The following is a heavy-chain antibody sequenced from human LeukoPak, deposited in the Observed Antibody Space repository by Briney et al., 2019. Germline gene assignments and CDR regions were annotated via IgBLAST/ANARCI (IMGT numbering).Heavy chain of an antibody. CDR1: EFSLSDFY. CDR2: TSYDGSNK. J-gene: IGHJ6*02. CDR3: ARDRLGGSYYFYYYGMDV. Sequence: GGSLRLSCTASEFSLSDFYMDWVRQAPGKGLEWVAVTSYDGSNKYYADSVKGRFAITRDNSKNTLYLQMNSLRAEDTAVYYCARDRLGGSYYFYYYGMDVWGQGTTVTVSS. V-gene: IGHV3-30*09. D-gene: IGHD1-26*01.